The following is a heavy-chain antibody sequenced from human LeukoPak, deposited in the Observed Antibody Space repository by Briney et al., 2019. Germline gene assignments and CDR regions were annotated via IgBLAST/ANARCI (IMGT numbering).Heavy chain of an antibody. V-gene: IGHV1-2*02. J-gene: IGHJ4*02. CDR1: GYTFTGYY. CDR2: INPNSGGT. CDR3: ASGTTDIVVVPATFRNYYFDY. Sequence: GASVKVSCKASGYTFTGYYMHWVRQAPGQGLEWMGWINPNSGGTNYAQKFQGRVTITADKSTSTAYMELSSLRSEDTAVYYCASGTTDIVVVPATFRNYYFDYWGQGTLVTVSS. D-gene: IGHD2-2*01.